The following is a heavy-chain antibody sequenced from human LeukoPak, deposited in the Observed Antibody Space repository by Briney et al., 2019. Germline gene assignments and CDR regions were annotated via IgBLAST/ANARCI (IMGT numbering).Heavy chain of an antibody. V-gene: IGHV3-23*01. J-gene: IGHJ3*02. Sequence: GGSLRLSCAASRFTFSSYVMSWVRQAPGKGLEWVSAISDSGGSTYYADSVKGRFTISRDNSKNTLYLQMNSLRAEDTAVYYCATDRGPRRAGAFDIWGQGTMVTVSS. CDR3: ATDRGPRRAGAFDI. D-gene: IGHD3-10*01. CDR1: RFTFSSYV. CDR2: ISDSGGST.